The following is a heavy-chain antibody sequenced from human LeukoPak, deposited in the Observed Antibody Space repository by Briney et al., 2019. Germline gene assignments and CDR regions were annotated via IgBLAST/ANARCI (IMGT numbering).Heavy chain of an antibody. V-gene: IGHV4-39*07. D-gene: IGHD6-13*01. J-gene: IGHJ5*02. CDR2: IYYSGST. CDR1: GGSISSSSYY. CDR3: ARGGISSSWYWFDP. Sequence: SETLSLTCTVSGGSISSSSYYWGWIRQPPGKGLEWIGSIYYSGSTYYNPSLKSRVTISVDTSKNQFSLKLSSVTAADTAVYYCARGGISSSWYWFDPWGQGTLVTVSS.